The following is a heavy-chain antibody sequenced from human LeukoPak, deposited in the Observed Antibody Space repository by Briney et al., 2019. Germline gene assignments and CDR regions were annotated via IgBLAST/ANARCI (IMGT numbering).Heavy chain of an antibody. CDR2: IIPIFGTA. Sequence: SVKVSCKASGGTFSSYAISWVRQAPGQGLEWMGGIIPIFGTANYAQKFQGRVTITADESTSTAYMELSSLRSEDTAVYYCAIGYCSSTSCYTLGFFDYWGQGTLVTVSS. CDR3: AIGYCSSTSCYTLGFFDY. V-gene: IGHV1-69*13. J-gene: IGHJ4*02. CDR1: GGTFSSYA. D-gene: IGHD2-2*02.